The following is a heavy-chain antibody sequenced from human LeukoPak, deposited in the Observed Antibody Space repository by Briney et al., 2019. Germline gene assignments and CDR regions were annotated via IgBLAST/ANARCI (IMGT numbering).Heavy chain of an antibody. J-gene: IGHJ5*02. Sequence: SQTLSLTCTVSGDSMNSGDYLWRWIRQPAGRGREGCVRIFNNGVPMHNPSLRSRLTISIHASNNQSSLQLRSVTAADPAVYYCAGHATMAGVNYNWFDPWGQGTRVTV. D-gene: IGHD6-19*01. CDR1: GDSMNSGDYL. CDR2: IFNNGVP. CDR3: AGHATMAGVNYNWFDP. V-gene: IGHV4-61*02.